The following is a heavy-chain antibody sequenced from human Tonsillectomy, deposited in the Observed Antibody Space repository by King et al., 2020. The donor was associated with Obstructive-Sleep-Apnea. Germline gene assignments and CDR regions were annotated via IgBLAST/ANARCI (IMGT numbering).Heavy chain of an antibody. J-gene: IGHJ4*02. CDR2: VYYTGST. D-gene: IGHD2-15*01. CDR3: ARNLAAKYYFDY. Sequence: VQLQESGPGLVKPSETLSLTCTVSGGSISSNTYYWGWIRQPPGKGLEWIGSVYYTGSTYFHPSLKSRVSISIDTSKNQFSLKLNSVTAADTAVYYCARNLAAKYYFDYWGQGTLVTVSS. V-gene: IGHV4-39*07. CDR1: GGSISSNTYY.